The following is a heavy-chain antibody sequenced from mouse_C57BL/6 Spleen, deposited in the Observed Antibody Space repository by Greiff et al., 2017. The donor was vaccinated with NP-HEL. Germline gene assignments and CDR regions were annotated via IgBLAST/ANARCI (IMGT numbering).Heavy chain of an antibody. CDR3: AREEIYYYGSSYVEDYFDY. V-gene: IGHV1-55*01. J-gene: IGHJ2*01. D-gene: IGHD1-1*01. Sequence: QVQLQQPGAELVKPGASVKMSCKASGYTFTSYWITWVKQRPGQGLEWIGDIYPGSGSTNYNEKLKSKATLTVDTSSSTAYMQLSSLTSEDSAVYYCAREEIYYYGSSYVEDYFDYWGQGTTLTVSS. CDR2: IYPGSGST. CDR1: GYTFTSYW.